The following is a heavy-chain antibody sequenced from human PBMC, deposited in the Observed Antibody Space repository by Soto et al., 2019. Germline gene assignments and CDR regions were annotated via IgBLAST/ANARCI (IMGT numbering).Heavy chain of an antibody. Sequence: GESLKISCKGSGYSFTSYWINWVRQSPGKGLEWMGRIDPSDSYTNYSPSFQGHVTISADKSISTAYLQWSSLKASDTAMYSCARPGHSGGYPDGMDVWGQGTTVTVSS. CDR1: GYSFTSYW. D-gene: IGHD3-22*01. V-gene: IGHV5-10-1*01. J-gene: IGHJ6*02. CDR3: ARPGHSGGYPDGMDV. CDR2: IDPSDSYT.